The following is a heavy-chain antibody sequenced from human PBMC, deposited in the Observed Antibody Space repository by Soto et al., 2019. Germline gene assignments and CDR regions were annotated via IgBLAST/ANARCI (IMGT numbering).Heavy chain of an antibody. Sequence: QVQLVQSGAEVKKPGASVKVSCKASGYTFTSYGISWVRQAPGQGLEWTGWISAYNGNTNYAQKLQGRVTMTTDTSTSTAYMELRSLRSDDTAVYYCARDPSIGSWSPLVRYYGIDVWGQGTTVTVSS. CDR1: GYTFTSYG. D-gene: IGHD6-13*01. CDR3: ARDPSIGSWSPLVRYYGIDV. CDR2: ISAYNGNT. J-gene: IGHJ6*01. V-gene: IGHV1-18*01.